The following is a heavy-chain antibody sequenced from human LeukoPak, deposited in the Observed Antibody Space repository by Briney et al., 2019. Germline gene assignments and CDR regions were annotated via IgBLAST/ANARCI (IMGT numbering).Heavy chain of an antibody. CDR2: ISHEGSAK. V-gene: IGHV3-30*03. D-gene: IGHD1-1*01. J-gene: IGHJ6*03. CDR3: TRRGVPYYYMDV. CDR1: GFTFSSYS. Sequence: PGGSLRPSCAASGFTFSSYSINWVRQAPGKGLEWVAVISHEGSAKYHADSVKGRFTVSRDNSKNMVYLQMNSLRAEDTAVYYCTRRGVPYYYMDVWGKGTTVTVSS.